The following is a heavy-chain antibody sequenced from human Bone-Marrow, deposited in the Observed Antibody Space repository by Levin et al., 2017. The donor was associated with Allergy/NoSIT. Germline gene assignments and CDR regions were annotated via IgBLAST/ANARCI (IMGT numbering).Heavy chain of an antibody. CDR3: ARDKVDYGGNFSYGLGYYDYGMDV. J-gene: IGHJ6*02. V-gene: IGHV3-48*01. CDR2: ISSSSSTI. CDR1: GFTFSSYS. D-gene: IGHD4-23*01. Sequence: GGSLRLSCAASGFTFSSYSMNWVRQAPGKGLEWVSYISSSSSTIYYADSVKGRFTISRDNAKNSLYLQMNSLRAEDTAVYYCARDKVDYGGNFSYGLGYYDYGMDVWGQGTTVTVSS.